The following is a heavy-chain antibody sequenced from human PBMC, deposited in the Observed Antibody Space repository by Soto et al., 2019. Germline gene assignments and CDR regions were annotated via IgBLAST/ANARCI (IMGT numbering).Heavy chain of an antibody. CDR1: GDVFRSYG. V-gene: IGHV1-69*13. CDR3: ARVRCFHVLCHTADYGMDV. D-gene: IGHD5-18*01. CDR2: IIPISGTT. Sequence: SVKVSCKASGDVFRSYGINWVRQAPGQGLEWMGGIIPISGTTNYAQKFQGRVAITAGESTDTVYMELSRLRSEDTAVYFCARVRCFHVLCHTADYGMDVWGQGTTVTVSS. J-gene: IGHJ6*02.